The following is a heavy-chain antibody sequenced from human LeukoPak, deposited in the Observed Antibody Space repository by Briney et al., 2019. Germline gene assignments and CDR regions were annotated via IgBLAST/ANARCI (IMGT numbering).Heavy chain of an antibody. CDR1: GFTFSSYA. D-gene: IGHD2-15*01. CDR3: AREWDIVVVVAGLDY. J-gene: IGHJ4*02. Sequence: GGSLRLSCAASGFTFSSYAMHWVRQAPGKGLEWVAVISYDGSNKYCADSVKGRFTISRDNSKNTLYLQMNSLRAEDAAVYYCAREWDIVVVVAGLDYWGQGTLVTVSS. CDR2: ISYDGSNK. V-gene: IGHV3-30-3*01.